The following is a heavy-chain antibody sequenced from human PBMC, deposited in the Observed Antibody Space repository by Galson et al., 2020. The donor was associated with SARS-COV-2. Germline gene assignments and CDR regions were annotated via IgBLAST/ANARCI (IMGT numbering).Heavy chain of an antibody. CDR2: IDWDDDK. Sequence: GPTLVKPTQTHTLTCTFSGFSLSTSGMCVSWIRQHPGKALEWLALIDWDDDKYNSTSLKTRLTISKDTSKNQVVLTMTNMDPVDTATYYCARILGYSSSWPNFDYWGQGTLVTVSS. V-gene: IGHV2-70*01. CDR1: GFSLSTSGMC. CDR3: ARILGYSSSWPNFDY. D-gene: IGHD6-13*01. J-gene: IGHJ4*02.